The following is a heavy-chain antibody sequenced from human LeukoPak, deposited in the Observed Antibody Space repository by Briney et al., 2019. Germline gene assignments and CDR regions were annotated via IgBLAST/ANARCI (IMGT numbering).Heavy chain of an antibody. J-gene: IGHJ4*02. D-gene: IGHD2-15*01. Sequence: SETLSLICSVSGGSISSSSYYWGWIRQPPGKGLEWIGSVLYSGTTYNNPSLKSRTTISVDTSKNQFSLKLSSVTAADTAVYYCARSLVRARIDYWGQGTLVTVSS. CDR3: ARSLVRARIDY. CDR1: GGSISSSSYY. CDR2: VLYSGTT. V-gene: IGHV4-39*01.